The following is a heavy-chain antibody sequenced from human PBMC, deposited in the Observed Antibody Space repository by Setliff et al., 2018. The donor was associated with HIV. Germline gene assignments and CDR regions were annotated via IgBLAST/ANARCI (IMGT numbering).Heavy chain of an antibody. CDR1: GASVGTIDYY. V-gene: IGHV4-39*02. D-gene: IGHD6-19*01. Sequence: ETLSLTCTVSGASVGTIDYYWGWVRQSPRAGLEWIADIYYAGNTYYNPSLKSRFTVSRDNSKNTVSLQMNSLRVDDTGVYYCARDPPLSGWCLESWGRGTPVTVSS. CDR2: IYYAGNT. CDR3: ARDPPLSGWCLES. J-gene: IGHJ4*02.